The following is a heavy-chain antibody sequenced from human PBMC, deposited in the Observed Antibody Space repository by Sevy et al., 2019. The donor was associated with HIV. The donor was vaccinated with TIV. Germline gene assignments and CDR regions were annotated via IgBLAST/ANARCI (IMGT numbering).Heavy chain of an antibody. Sequence: SDTLSLTCTVSGGSISSYYWSWIRQPPGKGLEWIAYMYYSGITNYSPSLKSRLTISIDTSKNHFSLKLRSVTAADTAVYYCARMNYSASAPGSWFDPWGQGTLVTVSS. CDR1: GGSISSYY. D-gene: IGHD1-26*01. CDR3: ARMNYSASAPGSWFDP. CDR2: MYYSGIT. J-gene: IGHJ5*02. V-gene: IGHV4-59*01.